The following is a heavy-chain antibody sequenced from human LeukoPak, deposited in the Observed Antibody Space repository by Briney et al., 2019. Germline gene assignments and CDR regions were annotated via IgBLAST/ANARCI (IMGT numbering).Heavy chain of an antibody. CDR1: GGSISSSTYF. CDR2: ISGSGGST. D-gene: IGHD6-13*01. V-gene: IGHV3-23*01. J-gene: IGHJ4*02. Sequence: PSETLSLTCTVSGGSISSSTYFWGWIRQPPGKGLEWVSAISGSGGSTYYADSVKGRFTITRDNSKNTLYLQMNSLRAEDTAVYYCAKVHYSSWYWNLFDYWGQGTLVTVSS. CDR3: AKVHYSSWYWNLFDY.